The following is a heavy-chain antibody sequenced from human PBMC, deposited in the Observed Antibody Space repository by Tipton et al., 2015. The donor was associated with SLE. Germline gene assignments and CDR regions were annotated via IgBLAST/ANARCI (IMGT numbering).Heavy chain of an antibody. CDR1: GGSISSYY. D-gene: IGHD3-3*01. CDR3: ARSGYYDLWSGYEAPKGALDI. J-gene: IGHJ3*02. Sequence: TLSLTCTVSGGSISSYYWSWIRQPPGKGLEWIGYIYYSGSTNYNPSLKSRVTISVDTSKNQFSLKLSSVTAADTAVYYCARSGYYDLWSGYEAPKGALDIWGQGTGVTVSS. V-gene: IGHV4-59*01. CDR2: IYYSGST.